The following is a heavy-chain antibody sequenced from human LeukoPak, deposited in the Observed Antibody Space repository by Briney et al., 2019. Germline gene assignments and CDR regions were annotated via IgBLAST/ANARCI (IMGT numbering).Heavy chain of an antibody. D-gene: IGHD6-13*01. J-gene: IGHJ3*02. CDR1: GFTFSTYA. Sequence: PGGSLRLSCAASGFTFSTYAVNWVRQAPGKGLEWVSTISGSGGGTYYADSVKGRFTISRDNSKNTLYLQMSSLRAEDTAVYYCAASSSYFGVAFDIWGQGTMVTVSS. CDR3: AASSSYFGVAFDI. CDR2: ISGSGGGT. V-gene: IGHV3-23*01.